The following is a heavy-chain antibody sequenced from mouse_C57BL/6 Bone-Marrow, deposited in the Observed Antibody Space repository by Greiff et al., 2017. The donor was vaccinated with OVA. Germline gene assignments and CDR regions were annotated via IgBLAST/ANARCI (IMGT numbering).Heavy chain of an antibody. J-gene: IGHJ3*01. CDR3: AGASANWDIAY. Sequence: QVQLQQSGPGLVKPSQSLFLTCSITGFPITSGYYWIWIRQSPGKPLEWMGYITHSGETFYNPSLQSPISITRETSKNQFFLQLNSVTTEDTAMYYCAGASANWDIAYWGQGTLVTVSA. CDR2: ITHSGET. CDR1: GFPITSGYY. D-gene: IGHD4-1*01. V-gene: IGHV12-3*01.